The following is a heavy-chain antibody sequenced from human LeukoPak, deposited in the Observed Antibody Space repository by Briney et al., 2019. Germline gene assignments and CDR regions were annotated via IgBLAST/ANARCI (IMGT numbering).Heavy chain of an antibody. V-gene: IGHV3-7*01. Sequence: PGGSLRLSCAASGLIFSKYWMTWVRQAPGKGLEWVASIKPDGSEKYYLDSVKGRFTISRDNAKNSLYLQMNSLRAEDTAVYYCARWGPGSGSYYRFFDYWGQGTLVTVSS. CDR3: ARWGPGSGSYYRFFDY. J-gene: IGHJ4*02. CDR1: GLIFSKYW. D-gene: IGHD3-10*01. CDR2: IKPDGSEK.